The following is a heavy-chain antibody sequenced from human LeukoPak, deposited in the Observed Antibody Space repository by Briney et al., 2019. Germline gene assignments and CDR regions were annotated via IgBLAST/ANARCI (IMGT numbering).Heavy chain of an antibody. V-gene: IGHV3-30*04. D-gene: IGHD3-10*01. CDR1: GFTFSSYA. J-gene: IGHJ6*02. CDR3: ARDRYYGSGMGRDYYYYYGMDV. CDR2: ISYDGSDT. Sequence: GGSLRLSCAASGFTFSSYAMHWVRQAPGKGLEWVAVISYDGSDTYYADSVKGRFTISRDNSKNTLYLQMNSLRAEDTDVYYCARDRYYGSGMGRDYYYYYGMDVWGQGTTVTVSS.